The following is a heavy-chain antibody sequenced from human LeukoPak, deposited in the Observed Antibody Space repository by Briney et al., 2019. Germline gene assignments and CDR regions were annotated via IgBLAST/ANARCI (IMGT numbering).Heavy chain of an antibody. Sequence: GASLRLPCVASGFTFSNYAMSWVRQAAGKRLEWVSAVTGSGGSTYYADSVKGRFTISRDNSRNTLFLQMNSLRAEDTAIYYCAKWGDFDILTGYYVSDFWGQGTLVTVSS. D-gene: IGHD3-9*01. V-gene: IGHV3-23*01. CDR2: VTGSGGST. CDR1: GFTFSNYA. J-gene: IGHJ4*02. CDR3: AKWGDFDILTGYYVSDF.